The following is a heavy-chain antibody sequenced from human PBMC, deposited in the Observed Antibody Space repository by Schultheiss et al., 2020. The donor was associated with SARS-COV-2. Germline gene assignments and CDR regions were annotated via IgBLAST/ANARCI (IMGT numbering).Heavy chain of an antibody. D-gene: IGHD6-19*01. CDR3: ARVPGIAVAASNWFDP. J-gene: IGHJ5*02. Sequence: SVKVSCKASGGTFSSYAISWVRQAPGQGLEWMGGIIPIFGTANYAQKFQGRVTMTTDTSTSTAYMELRSLRSDDTAVYYCARVPGIAVAASNWFDPWGQGTLVTVSS. V-gene: IGHV1-69*05. CDR1: GGTFSSYA. CDR2: IIPIFGTA.